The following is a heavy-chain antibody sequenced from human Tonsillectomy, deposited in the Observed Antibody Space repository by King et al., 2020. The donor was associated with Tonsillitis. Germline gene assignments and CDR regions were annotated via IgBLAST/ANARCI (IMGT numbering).Heavy chain of an antibody. CDR1: GFTFSIYA. V-gene: IGHV3-23*04. CDR3: AKDQTYYYDRSVQSAAFDI. D-gene: IGHD3-22*01. CDR2: VSGSGGTT. J-gene: IGHJ3*02. Sequence: VQLVESGGGLVQPGGSLRLSCAASGFTFSIYAMSWVRQAPGKGLEWVSGVSGSGGTTYYADSVKGRFGISRDNSKNTLYLQMNSLRAEDTAVYYCAKDQTYYYDRSVQSAAFDIWGQGTMVTVSS.